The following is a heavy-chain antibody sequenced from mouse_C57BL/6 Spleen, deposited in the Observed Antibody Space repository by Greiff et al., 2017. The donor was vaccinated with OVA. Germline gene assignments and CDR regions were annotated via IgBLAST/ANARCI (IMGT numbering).Heavy chain of an antibody. CDR3: ARWGYDGYYEGFAY. CDR1: GYTFTSYW. CDR2: IDPSDSET. Sequence: VQLQQPGAELVRPGSSVKLSCKASGYTFTSYWMHWVKQRPIQGLEWIGNIDPSDSETHYNQKFKDKATLTVDKSSSTAYMQLSSLTSEDSAVYYCARWGYDGYYEGFAYWGQGTLVTVSA. D-gene: IGHD2-3*01. J-gene: IGHJ3*01. V-gene: IGHV1-52*01.